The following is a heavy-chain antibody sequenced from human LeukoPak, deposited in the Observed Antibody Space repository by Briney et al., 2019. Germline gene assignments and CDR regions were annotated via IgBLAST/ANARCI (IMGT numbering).Heavy chain of an antibody. J-gene: IGHJ5*02. CDR2: ISANGGRT. D-gene: IGHD6-19*01. V-gene: IGHV3-64*01. CDR1: GFSFSSFF. Sequence: PGGSLRLSCAASGFSFSSFFMHWVRQAPGKGLEYVSGISANGGRTYYANSVKGRFTISRDNSKNTLYLHLGSLRPEDMAVYYCARGTRFITVAGTSLPFDPWGQGILVIVSS. CDR3: ARGTRFITVAGTSLPFDP.